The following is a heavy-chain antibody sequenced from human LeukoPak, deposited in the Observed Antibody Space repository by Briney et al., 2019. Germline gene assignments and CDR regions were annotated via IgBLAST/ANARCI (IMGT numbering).Heavy chain of an antibody. V-gene: IGHV3-23*01. J-gene: IGHJ4*02. Sequence: GGPLRLSCAASGFTFSSYAMNWVRQAPGKGLEWVSGISDTGGSTYYADSVKGRFTISRSNSKNTLYLQMNSLRDEDTAVYYCAKVLRGLTYYGDYSDWGQGTLVTVSS. CDR1: GFTFSSYA. CDR2: ISDTGGST. CDR3: AKVLRGLTYYGDYSD. D-gene: IGHD4-17*01.